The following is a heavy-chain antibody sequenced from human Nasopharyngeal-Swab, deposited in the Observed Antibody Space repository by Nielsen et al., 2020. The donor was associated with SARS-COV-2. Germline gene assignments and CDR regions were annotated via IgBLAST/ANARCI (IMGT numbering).Heavy chain of an antibody. CDR2: MNPNSGNT. V-gene: IGHV1-8*01. Sequence: ASAMVYCKASGYTFTSYDINWVRQATGQGLEWMGWMNPNSGNTGYAQKFQGRVTMTRNTSISTAYMELSSLRSEDTAVYYCARAERGRIVVVITSFYYYYMDVWGKGTTVTVSS. D-gene: IGHD3-22*01. J-gene: IGHJ6*03. CDR3: ARAERGRIVVVITSFYYYYMDV. CDR1: GYTFTSYD.